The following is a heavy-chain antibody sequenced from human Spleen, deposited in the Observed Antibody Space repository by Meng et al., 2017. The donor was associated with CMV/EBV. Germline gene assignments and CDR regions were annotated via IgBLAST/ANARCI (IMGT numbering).Heavy chain of an antibody. D-gene: IGHD3-22*01. Sequence: GSLRLSCTVSGGSISSSSYYWGWIRQPPGKGLEWIGSIHYSGSTYDHPSLKSRVTMSVDRSKNQFSLKLSSVTAADTAVYYCSKGYYYDTPFWGRGTLVTVSS. CDR2: IHYSGST. CDR3: SKGYYYDTPF. V-gene: IGHV4-39*07. J-gene: IGHJ4*02. CDR1: GGSISSSSYY.